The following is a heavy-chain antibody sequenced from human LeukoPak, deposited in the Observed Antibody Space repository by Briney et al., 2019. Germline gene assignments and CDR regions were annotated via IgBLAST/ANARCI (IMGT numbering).Heavy chain of an antibody. D-gene: IGHD2-2*01. CDR2: IIPIFGTA. V-gene: IGHV1-69*13. Sequence: SVKVSCKASGGTFSSYAISWVRQAPGQGLEWMGGIIPIFGTANYAQKFQGRVTITADESTSTAYMELSSLRSEDTAVYCCVTAAAKGAFDIWGQGTMVTVSS. J-gene: IGHJ3*02. CDR1: GGTFSSYA. CDR3: VTAAAKGAFDI.